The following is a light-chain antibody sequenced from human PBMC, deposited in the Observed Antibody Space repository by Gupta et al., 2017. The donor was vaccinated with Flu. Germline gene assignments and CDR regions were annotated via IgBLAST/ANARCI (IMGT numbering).Light chain of an antibody. V-gene: IGLV2-14*01. CDR3: SSDTSSTNPR. CDR1: SSDVGDHNY. Sequence: ITISCTGTSSDVGDHNYVSWYQQHPDKAHRLMIYEVSKRPAGVANRFSGSKSGNTASLTISGPQEEDEANYYSSSDTSSTNPRFGGGTKLTVL. CDR2: EVS. J-gene: IGLJ3*02.